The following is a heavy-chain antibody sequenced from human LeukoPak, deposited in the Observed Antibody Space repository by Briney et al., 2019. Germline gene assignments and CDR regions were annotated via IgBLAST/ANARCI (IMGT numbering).Heavy chain of an antibody. J-gene: IGHJ4*02. CDR2: ISSSGGTT. CDR3: ARDLGYFFDY. Sequence: PGGSLSLSCAASGLTFGDYNMKWVRQAPGKGLEWLSYISSSGGTTYYADSVRGRFTISRANAKNSLYLQMTSLRAEDTAVYYCARDLGYFFDYGGQ. V-gene: IGHV3-11*04. D-gene: IGHD3-16*01. CDR1: GLTFGDYN.